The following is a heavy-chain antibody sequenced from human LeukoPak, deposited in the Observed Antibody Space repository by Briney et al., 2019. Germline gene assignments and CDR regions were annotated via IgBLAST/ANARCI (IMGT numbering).Heavy chain of an antibody. CDR3: AREGEYSSSWYGLFDY. CDR2: INHSVIT. V-gene: IGHV4-34*01. J-gene: IGHJ4*02. D-gene: IGHD6-13*01. Sequence: SETLSLTCAVYGGSFSGYYWSWIRQTPGKGLEWIWEINHSVITNYNPSLKRRVTISVETSKKQFSMKLRSVTAADTAVYYCAREGEYSSSWYGLFDYSGQGTLVTVSS. CDR1: GGSFSGYY.